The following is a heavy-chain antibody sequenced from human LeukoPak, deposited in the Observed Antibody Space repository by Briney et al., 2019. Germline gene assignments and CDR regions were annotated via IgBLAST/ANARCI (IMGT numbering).Heavy chain of an antibody. J-gene: IGHJ6*03. CDR1: GFTFSSYG. V-gene: IGHV3-21*01. Sequence: GGSLRLSCAASGFTFSSYGMHWVRQAPGKGLEWVSSISSSSSYIYYADSMKGRFTISRDNAKKSMYLQMNSLRAEDTAVYYCARDGRLLNYNMDVWGKGTTVTVSS. D-gene: IGHD2-15*01. CDR2: ISSSSSYI. CDR3: ARDGRLLNYNMDV.